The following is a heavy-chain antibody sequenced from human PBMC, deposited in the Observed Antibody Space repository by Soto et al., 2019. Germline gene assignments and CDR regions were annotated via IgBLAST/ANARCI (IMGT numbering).Heavy chain of an antibody. CDR2: ISSSSSTI. J-gene: IGHJ4*02. CDR1: GFTFSSYS. V-gene: IGHV3-48*01. Sequence: PGGSLRLSCAASGFTFSSYSMNWVRKAPGKGLEWVSYISSSSSTIYYADSVKGRFTISRDNSKNTLYLQMNSLRAEDTAVYYCAKAAEWELPPALYYFDYWGQGTLVTVSS. CDR3: AKAAEWELPPALYYFDY. D-gene: IGHD1-26*01.